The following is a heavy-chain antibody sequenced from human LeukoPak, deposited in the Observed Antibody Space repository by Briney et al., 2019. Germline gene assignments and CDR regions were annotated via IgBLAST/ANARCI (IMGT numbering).Heavy chain of an antibody. V-gene: IGHV6-1*01. Sequence: SQTLSLTCALSGDSVSSNSAAWNWIRQSPSTGLQWLGRTYYRSKWYNDYAVSVKSRITINPDTSKNQFSLQLNSVTPEDTAVYYCARGDGPYGGNSDWFDPWGQGALVTVSS. CDR3: ARGDGPYGGNSDWFDP. D-gene: IGHD4-23*01. CDR2: TYYRSKWYN. J-gene: IGHJ5*02. CDR1: GDSVSSNSAA.